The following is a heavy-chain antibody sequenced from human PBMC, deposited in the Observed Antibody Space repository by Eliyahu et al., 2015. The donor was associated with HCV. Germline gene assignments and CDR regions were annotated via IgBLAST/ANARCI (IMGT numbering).Heavy chain of an antibody. CDR2: INSVGGTR. CDR1: GFGFSXYV. V-gene: IGHV3-23*01. D-gene: IGHD6-19*01. J-gene: IGHJ3*01. CDR3: AKGRRGNSGWLRDAFDL. Sequence: EVQLLESGGGLVQPGGSLRLSCAASGFGFSXYVMTWVRQAPGKGLEWVSIINSVGGTRYNADSVKGRFTISRDNSKNTLYLQMKSLRAEDTAIYYCAKGRRGNSGWLRDAFDLWGQGTMVTVSS.